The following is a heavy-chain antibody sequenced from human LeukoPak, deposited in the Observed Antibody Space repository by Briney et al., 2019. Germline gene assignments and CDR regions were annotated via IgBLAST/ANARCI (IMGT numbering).Heavy chain of an antibody. CDR3: AKDVDTAMVEFWDY. Sequence: GGSLRLSCAASGFTFSSYAMSWVRQAPGKGLEWVSAISGSGGSTYYADSVKGRFTTSRDNSKNTLYLQMNSLRAEDTAVYYCAKDVDTAMVEFWDYWGQGTLVTVSS. V-gene: IGHV3-23*01. D-gene: IGHD5-18*01. J-gene: IGHJ4*02. CDR2: ISGSGGST. CDR1: GFTFSSYA.